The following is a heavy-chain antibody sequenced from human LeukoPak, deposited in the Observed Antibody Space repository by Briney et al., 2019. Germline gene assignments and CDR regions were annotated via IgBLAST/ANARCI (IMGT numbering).Heavy chain of an antibody. CDR3: ARVRGSPYYFDY. V-gene: IGHV4-38-2*02. CDR1: GYSISSGYY. Sequence: SETLSLTCTVSGYSISSGYYWGWIRQPPGKGLEWIGSIYHSGSTYYNPSLKSRVTISVDTSKNQFSLKLSSVTAADTAVYYCARVRGSPYYFDYWGQGTLVTVSS. CDR2: IYHSGST. D-gene: IGHD1-26*01. J-gene: IGHJ4*02.